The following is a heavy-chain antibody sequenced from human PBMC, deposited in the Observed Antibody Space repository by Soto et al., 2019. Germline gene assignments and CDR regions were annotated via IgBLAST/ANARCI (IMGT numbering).Heavy chain of an antibody. J-gene: IGHJ5*02. CDR2: VRGNSYGA. Sequence: GSLRLSCAASGFMFENYAMIWVRQAPGKGLEWVATVRGNSYGAYYADSVRGRFIISRDNSKNTMSLRLNSLRDDDTAIYYCAKGKSENGVDWLDPWGPGTLVTVSS. D-gene: IGHD2-8*01. V-gene: IGHV3-23*01. CDR1: GFMFENYA. CDR3: AKGKSENGVDWLDP.